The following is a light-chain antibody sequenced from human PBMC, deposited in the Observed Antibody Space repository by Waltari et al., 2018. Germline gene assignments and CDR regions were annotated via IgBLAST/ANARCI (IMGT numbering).Light chain of an antibody. V-gene: IGLV2-11*03. J-gene: IGLJ2*01. CDR3: CSYAGSHTPQWI. CDR2: DVT. Sequence: QQYPGKAPRVIIYDVTKGPPGVPDRFAGSKSGNTASLTIAGLQAEDEAEYYCCSYAGSHTPQWIFGGGTKLTVL.